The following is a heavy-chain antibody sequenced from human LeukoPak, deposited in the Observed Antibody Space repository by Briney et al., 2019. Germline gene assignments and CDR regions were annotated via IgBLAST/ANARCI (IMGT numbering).Heavy chain of an antibody. V-gene: IGHV4-59*01. CDR1: GGSISTDY. Sequence: PSETLSLTCTVSGGSISTDYWSWIRQSPGKGLEWIGYIFYSGSTNYNPSLKSRVTLSVDTSNNQLSLKLSSVTAADTAVYYCARVTNWFDPWGQGTLVTVSS. CDR2: IFYSGST. CDR3: ARVTNWFDP. J-gene: IGHJ5*02.